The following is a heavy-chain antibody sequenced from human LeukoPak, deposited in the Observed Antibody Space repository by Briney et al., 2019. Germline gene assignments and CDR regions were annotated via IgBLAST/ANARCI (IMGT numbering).Heavy chain of an antibody. Sequence: ASVNVSCKTSGYTFTSNYIHWVRQAPGQGLEWMGMIYPRDGSTSYAQKFQGRVTVTRDTSTSTVHMELSGLRSEDTAVYYCARDQEGFDYWGQGTLVTVSS. CDR2: IYPRDGST. CDR3: ARDQEGFDY. CDR1: GYTFTSNY. J-gene: IGHJ4*02. V-gene: IGHV1-46*01.